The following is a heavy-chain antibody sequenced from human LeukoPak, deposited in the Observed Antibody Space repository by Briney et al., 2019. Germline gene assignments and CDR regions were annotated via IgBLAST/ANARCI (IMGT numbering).Heavy chain of an antibody. CDR2: IYHSGST. V-gene: IGHV4-39*07. D-gene: IGHD6-13*01. J-gene: IGHJ5*02. CDR1: GGSISSSSYY. Sequence: SETLSLTCTVSGGSISSSSYYWGWIRQPPGKGLEWIGYIYHSGSTYYNPSLKSRVTISVDRSKNQFSLKLSSVTAADTAVYYCAREVLAQQLGSNWFDPWGQGTLVTVSS. CDR3: AREVLAQQLGSNWFDP.